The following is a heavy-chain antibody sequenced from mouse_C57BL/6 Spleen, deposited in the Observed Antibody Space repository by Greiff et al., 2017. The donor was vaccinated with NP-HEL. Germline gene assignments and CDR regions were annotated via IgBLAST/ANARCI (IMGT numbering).Heavy chain of an antibody. D-gene: IGHD3-3*01. Sequence: EVHLVESGGGLVKPGGSLKLSCAASGFTFSSYAMSWVRQTPEKRLEWVATISDGGSYTYYPDNVKGRFTISRDNAKNNLYLQMSHLKSEDTAMYYCARDVGTNYYAMDYWGQGTSVTVSS. V-gene: IGHV5-4*01. J-gene: IGHJ4*01. CDR2: ISDGGSYT. CDR1: GFTFSSYA. CDR3: ARDVGTNYYAMDY.